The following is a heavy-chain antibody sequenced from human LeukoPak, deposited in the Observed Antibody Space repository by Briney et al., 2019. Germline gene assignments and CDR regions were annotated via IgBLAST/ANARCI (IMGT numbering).Heavy chain of an antibody. J-gene: IGHJ4*02. Sequence: SETLSLTCTDSGGSISSYYWSWIRQPPGKGLEWIGYIYYSGRTSYNPSLKSRVTISVDTSKNHFSLTLSSVTAADTAVYYCARGQKYRNGYTVTELGSGYFDYWGQGTLVTVSS. D-gene: IGHD5-18*01. CDR3: ARGQKYRNGYTVTELGSGYFDY. V-gene: IGHV4-59*01. CDR1: GGSISSYY. CDR2: IYYSGRT.